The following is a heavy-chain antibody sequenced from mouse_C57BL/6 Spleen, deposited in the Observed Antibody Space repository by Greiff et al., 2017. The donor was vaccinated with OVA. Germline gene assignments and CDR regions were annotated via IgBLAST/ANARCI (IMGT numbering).Heavy chain of an antibody. J-gene: IGHJ3*01. Sequence: VQLQQPGAELVMPGASVKLSCKASGYTFTSYWMHWVKQRPGQGLEWIGEIDPSDSYPNYKQTFKGKSTLTVDKSSSTAYMQLSSLTSEDSAVYYCARPYYYGSSPAWFAYWGQGTLVTVSA. CDR3: ARPYYYGSSPAWFAY. D-gene: IGHD1-1*01. CDR2: IDPSDSYP. CDR1: GYTFTSYW. V-gene: IGHV1-69*01.